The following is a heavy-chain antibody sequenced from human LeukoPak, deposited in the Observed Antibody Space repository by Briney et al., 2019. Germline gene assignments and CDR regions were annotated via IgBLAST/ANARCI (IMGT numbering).Heavy chain of an antibody. CDR3: AKDWGYDFWSGPEDY. Sequence: GRSLRLSCAASGFTFSSYGMHWVRQAPGKGLEWVAVISYDGSNKYYADSVKGRFTISRDNSKNTLYLQMNSLRAEDTAVYYCAKDWGYDFWSGPEDYWGQGTLVTVSS. CDR1: GFTFSSYG. CDR2: ISYDGSNK. D-gene: IGHD3-3*01. J-gene: IGHJ4*02. V-gene: IGHV3-30*18.